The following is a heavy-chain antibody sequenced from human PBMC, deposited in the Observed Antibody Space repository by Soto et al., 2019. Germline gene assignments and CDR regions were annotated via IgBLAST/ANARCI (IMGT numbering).Heavy chain of an antibody. CDR2: ILSSGST. V-gene: IGHV4-4*07. CDR1: GGSINTFY. CDR3: AREGSYSAYNFAHGIQLWSFDF. J-gene: IGHJ4*02. D-gene: IGHD5-12*01. Sequence: SETLSLTCTVSGGSINTFYWSWVRQPAGKGLEWIGRILSSGSTSFNPSLESRVAMSVDTSKNHFSLNLSSVTAADMAVYYCAREGSYSAYNFAHGIQLWSFDFWGQGALVTVSS.